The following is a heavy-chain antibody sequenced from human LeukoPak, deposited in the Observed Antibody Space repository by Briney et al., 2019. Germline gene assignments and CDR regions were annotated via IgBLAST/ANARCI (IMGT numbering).Heavy chain of an antibody. CDR1: GFTFSSYA. Sequence: GGSLRLSCAASGFTFSSYAMNWVRQAPGKGLEWVSIITGSGGDSYYTDSAKGRFTLSRDNSKNTLFLQMNSLRAEDTAVYFCAKKSLWSGPFDYWGQGTLVTVFS. D-gene: IGHD3-3*01. CDR2: ITGSGGDS. J-gene: IGHJ4*02. V-gene: IGHV3-23*01. CDR3: AKKSLWSGPFDY.